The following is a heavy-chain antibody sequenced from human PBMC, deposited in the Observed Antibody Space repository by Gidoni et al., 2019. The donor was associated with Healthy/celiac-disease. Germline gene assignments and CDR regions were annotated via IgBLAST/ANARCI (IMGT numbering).Heavy chain of an antibody. CDR1: GFTFSSYG. CDR2: ISYDGSNK. J-gene: IGHJ6*02. V-gene: IGHV3-30*18. CDR3: AKDSYYYGMDV. Sequence: QVQLVESGGGVVQPGRSLSLSCAASGFTFSSYGMHWVRQAPGKGLEWVAVISYDGSNKYYADSVKGRFTISRDNSKNTLYLQMNSLRAEDTAVYYCAKDSYYYGMDVWGQGTTVTVSS.